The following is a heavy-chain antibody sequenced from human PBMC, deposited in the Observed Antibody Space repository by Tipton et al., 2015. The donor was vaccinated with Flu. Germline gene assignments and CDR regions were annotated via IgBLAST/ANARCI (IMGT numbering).Heavy chain of an antibody. V-gene: IGHV4-59*01. CDR2: IYYSGIT. Sequence: LRLSCSVSGDSISSFYWSWIRQPPGKGLEWIGYIYYSGITNYNPSLKSRVTISVDTSKNQFSLRLSSVTAADTAVYYCARESPPDYWGQGILVTVSS. CDR3: ARESPPDY. J-gene: IGHJ4*02. CDR1: GDSISSFY.